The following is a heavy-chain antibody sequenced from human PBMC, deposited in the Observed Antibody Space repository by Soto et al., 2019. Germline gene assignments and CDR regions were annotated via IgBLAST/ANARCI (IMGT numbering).Heavy chain of an antibody. CDR2: IWYDGSNK. CDR3: ARDGPRTMIVGSNWFDP. D-gene: IGHD3-22*01. Sequence: QVQLVESGGGVVQPGRSLRLSCAASGFTFSSYGMHWVRQAPGKGLEWVAVIWYDGSNKYYADSVKGRFTISRDNSKNTLYLQMNSLRAEDTAVYYCARDGPRTMIVGSNWFDPWGQGTLVTVSS. V-gene: IGHV3-33*01. J-gene: IGHJ5*02. CDR1: GFTFSSYG.